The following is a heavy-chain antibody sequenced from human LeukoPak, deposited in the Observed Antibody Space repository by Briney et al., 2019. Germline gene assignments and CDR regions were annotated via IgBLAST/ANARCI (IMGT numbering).Heavy chain of an antibody. J-gene: IGHJ3*02. CDR2: ISSSSSTI. V-gene: IGHV3-48*01. D-gene: IGHD3-16*01. CDR1: GSTFSSYS. Sequence: GGSLRLSCAASGSTFSSYSMNWVRQAPGKGLEWVSYISSSSSTIYYADSVKGRFTISRDNAKNSLYLQMNSLRAEDTAVYYCASWGEGGSEPDIWGQGTMVTVSS. CDR3: ASWGEGGSEPDI.